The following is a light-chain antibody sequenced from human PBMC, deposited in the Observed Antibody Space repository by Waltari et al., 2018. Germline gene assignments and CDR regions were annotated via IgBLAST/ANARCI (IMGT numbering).Light chain of an antibody. CDR3: ASYTNSDSEV. V-gene: IGLV2-14*01. J-gene: IGLJ3*02. Sequence: QSALTQPASVSGSPGQSITISCTGTSGHVGGYNYVPWFQQHPGKVPKLIISDVSNRPSGVSDRFSGSKSGNTASLTISGLQAEDEASYYCASYTNSDSEVFGGGTKVTVL. CDR2: DVS. CDR1: SGHVGGYNY.